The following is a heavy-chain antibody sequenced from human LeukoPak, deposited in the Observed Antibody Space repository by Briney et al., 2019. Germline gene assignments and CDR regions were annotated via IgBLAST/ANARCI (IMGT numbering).Heavy chain of an antibody. CDR1: GFTFSDYA. V-gene: IGHV3-30*18. J-gene: IGHJ4*02. CDR2: ASHDEVGK. Sequence: GRSLRLSCVGSGFTFSDYAIHWVRQAPGKGLEWAAVASHDEVGKQFADSVKGRFTLSRDNSRDSVHLQMNRLRDEDTGVYYCAKDRGYGEHEPFESWGQGSLVTVSS. CDR3: AKDRGYGEHEPFES. D-gene: IGHD4-17*01.